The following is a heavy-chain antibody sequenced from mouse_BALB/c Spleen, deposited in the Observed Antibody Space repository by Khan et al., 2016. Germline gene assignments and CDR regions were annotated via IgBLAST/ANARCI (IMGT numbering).Heavy chain of an antibody. CDR3: THYGRFFHH. Sequence: EVKLEESGGGLVQPGGSMKLFCVASGFTFSNYWRNWVRKSPEKGLEWVAEIRMKSNKYGIHNAEYVKGRCTNAGEDAKRSVYRQMKNLRDEDTGIHSCTHYGRFFHHWGHSPTLPISS. J-gene: IGHJ2*01. CDR1: GFTFSNYW. V-gene: IGHV6-6*02. D-gene: IGHD1-1*02. CDR2: IRMKSNKYGI.